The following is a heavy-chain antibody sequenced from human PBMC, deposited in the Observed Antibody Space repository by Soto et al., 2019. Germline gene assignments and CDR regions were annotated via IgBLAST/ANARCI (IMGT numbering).Heavy chain of an antibody. CDR2: INPMFNST. CDR3: ARQIFAADY. D-gene: IGHD3-9*01. CDR1: GGTFDHAA. J-gene: IGHJ4*02. Sequence: QVQLVQSGAEVKKPGSPVKVSCEAPGGTFDHAAITWVRQAPGQGLEWVGGINPMFNSTHYAQKFQGRVTITADAVTSTAFMELRGLTSDDTAVYYCARQIFAADYWGQGTLLVVSS. V-gene: IGHV1-69*01.